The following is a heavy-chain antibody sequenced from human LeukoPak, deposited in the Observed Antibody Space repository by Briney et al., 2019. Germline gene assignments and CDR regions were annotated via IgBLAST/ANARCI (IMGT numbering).Heavy chain of an antibody. CDR3: AKGRGWEASYYYYYMDV. D-gene: IGHD1-26*01. Sequence: PGGSLRLSCTGSGFTFGDYAISWVRQAPGKGLEWVAFIRYDGSNKYYTDSVKGRFTISRDNSKNTLYLQMNSLRAEDTAVYYCAKGRGWEASYYYYYMDVWGKGTTVTISS. V-gene: IGHV3-30*02. CDR1: GFTFGDYA. J-gene: IGHJ6*03. CDR2: IRYDGSNK.